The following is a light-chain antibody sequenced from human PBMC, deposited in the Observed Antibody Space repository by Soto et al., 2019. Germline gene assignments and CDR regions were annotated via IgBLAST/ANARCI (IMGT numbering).Light chain of an antibody. V-gene: IGLV1-40*01. Sequence: QSVRTQPPSVSGAPGQRVTISCNGSSSNSGAGYDVHWYQQLPGTAPKLLIYGNSNRPSGVPDRFSGSKSGTSASLAITGLQAEDEADYYCQSYDSSLSGWVFGGGTKLTVL. J-gene: IGLJ3*02. CDR2: GNS. CDR3: QSYDSSLSGWV. CDR1: SSNSGAGYD.